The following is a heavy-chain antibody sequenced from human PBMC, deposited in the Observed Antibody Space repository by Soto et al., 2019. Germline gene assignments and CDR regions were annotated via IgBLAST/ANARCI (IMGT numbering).Heavy chain of an antibody. Sequence: QVQLRESGPGLVKPSQTLSLTCAVSGASVTSDDYYWSWIRQPPGKGLEWIGYIYHSGSTYYNPSLTSRVSILLDTSQIPFSLTLTSVTAEDTAVYYCARDLKFCYASSGYGGSYFDYWGQGSLVTVSS. CDR2: IYHSGST. CDR3: ARDLKFCYASSGYGGSYFDY. V-gene: IGHV4-30-4*01. CDR1: GASVTSDDYY. J-gene: IGHJ4*02. D-gene: IGHD3-22*01.